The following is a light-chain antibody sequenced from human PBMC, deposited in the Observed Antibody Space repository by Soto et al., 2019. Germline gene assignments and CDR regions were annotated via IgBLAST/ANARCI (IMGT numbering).Light chain of an antibody. V-gene: IGLV3-21*02. CDR3: QVWDSDSDPSYV. Sequence: ELTQPPSVSVAPGQTARITCGGNNIGAYSVYWYQQKPGQAPVLVVYDDTNRPSGIPGRFSGSNSGNTATLTISSVEAGDEAAYYCQVWDSDSDPSYVFGGGTKVTVL. CDR1: NIGAYS. CDR2: DDT. J-gene: IGLJ1*01.